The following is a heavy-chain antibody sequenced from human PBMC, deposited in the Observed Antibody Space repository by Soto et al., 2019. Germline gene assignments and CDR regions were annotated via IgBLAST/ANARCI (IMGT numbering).Heavy chain of an antibody. J-gene: IGHJ5*02. Sequence: ASVKVSCKASGYTFTSYGISWVRQAPGQGLEWMGWISAYNGNTNYAQKLQGRVTMTTDTSTSTAYMELRSLRSDDTAVYYCARDLLEYSSSAPDFDPWGQGTLVTVSS. CDR3: ARDLLEYSSSAPDFDP. D-gene: IGHD6-6*01. V-gene: IGHV1-18*01. CDR2: ISAYNGNT. CDR1: GYTFTSYG.